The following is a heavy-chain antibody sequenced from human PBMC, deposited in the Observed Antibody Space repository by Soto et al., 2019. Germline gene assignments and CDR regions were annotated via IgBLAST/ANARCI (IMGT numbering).Heavy chain of an antibody. CDR1: GFTFSSYA. V-gene: IGHV3-23*01. D-gene: IGHD2-2*01. Sequence: GGSLRLSCAAPGFTFSSYAMSWVRQAPGKGLEWVSAISGSGCSTYYADSVKGRFTISRDNSKNTLYLQMNSLRAEDTAVYYCAKSGCSSTSCYAAAPVDYWGQGTLVTVSS. CDR3: AKSGCSSTSCYAAAPVDY. J-gene: IGHJ4*02. CDR2: ISGSGCST.